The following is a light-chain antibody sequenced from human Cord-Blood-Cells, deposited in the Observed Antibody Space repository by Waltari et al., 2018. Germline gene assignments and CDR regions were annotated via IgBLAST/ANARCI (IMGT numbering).Light chain of an antibody. CDR1: SSDVGGYNY. CDR2: EVS. Sequence: QSALTQPASVSGSPGQSLTISCTGTSSDVGGYNYVSCYQQHPGKAPKLMIDEVSNRPAGVSNRFSGSKSGNTASLTISGLQAEDEADYYCSSYTSSSTVVFGGGTKLTVL. CDR3: SSYTSSSTVV. J-gene: IGLJ2*01. V-gene: IGLV2-14*01.